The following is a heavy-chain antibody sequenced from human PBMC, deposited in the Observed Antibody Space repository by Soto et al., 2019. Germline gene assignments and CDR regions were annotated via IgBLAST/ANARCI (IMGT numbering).Heavy chain of an antibody. D-gene: IGHD6-13*01. CDR1: GGTFSSYA. J-gene: IGHJ6*02. CDR3: ARDSTKQPLVRYYYYYGMDV. Sequence: QVQLVQSGAEVKKPGSSVKVSCKASGGTFSSYAISWVRQAPGQGLEWMGGIIPIFGTANYAQKFQGRVTITADESTSTAYMELSSLRSEDTAVYYCARDSTKQPLVRYYYYYGMDVWGQGTTVTVSS. V-gene: IGHV1-69*01. CDR2: IIPIFGTA.